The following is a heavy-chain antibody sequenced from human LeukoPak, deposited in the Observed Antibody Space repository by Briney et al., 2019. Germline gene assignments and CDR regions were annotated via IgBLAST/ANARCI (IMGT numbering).Heavy chain of an antibody. J-gene: IGHJ4*02. CDR3: ASTTVTTRYYFDY. V-gene: IGHV4-30-2*01. D-gene: IGHD4-17*01. CDR2: IYHSGST. Sequence: SGTLSLTCTVSGGSISSGGYYWSWIRQPPGKGLEWIGYIYHSGSTYYNPSLKSRVTISVDRSKNQFSLKLSSVTAADTAVYYCASTTVTTRYYFDYWGQGTLVTVSS. CDR1: GGSISSGGYY.